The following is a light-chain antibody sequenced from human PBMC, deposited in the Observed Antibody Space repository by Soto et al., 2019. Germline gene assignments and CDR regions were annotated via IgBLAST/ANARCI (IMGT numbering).Light chain of an antibody. CDR2: DVS. Sequence: QSVLTQPASVSGSPGRSITISCTGTSSDIGGYNYVSWYQQHPGKAPKLIIYDVSNRPSGVSNRFSGSKSGNTASLTISGLQAEDEADYYCSSYRSVNTLEVFGGGTKLTVL. V-gene: IGLV2-14*03. CDR1: SSDIGGYNY. J-gene: IGLJ2*01. CDR3: SSYRSVNTLEV.